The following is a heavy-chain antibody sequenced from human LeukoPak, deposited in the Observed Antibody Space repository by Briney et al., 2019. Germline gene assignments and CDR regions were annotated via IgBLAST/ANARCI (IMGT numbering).Heavy chain of an antibody. CDR2: LSGSGGST. CDR1: GFTFSSYA. V-gene: IGHV3-23*01. J-gene: IGHJ4*02. Sequence: GGSLRLSCAASGFTFSSYAMSRVRQAPGEGLEWVSLLSGSGGSTYYAASVKGRFTISRDNSKNTLYLQMNSLRAEDTAVYYCAKAWLEQGGMFDYWGQGTPVTVSS. D-gene: IGHD1/OR15-1a*01. CDR3: AKAWLEQGGMFDY.